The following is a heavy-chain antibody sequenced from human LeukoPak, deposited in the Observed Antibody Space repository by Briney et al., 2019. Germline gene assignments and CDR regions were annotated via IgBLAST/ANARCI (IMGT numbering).Heavy chain of an antibody. CDR2: IYYTGST. CDR1: RGSISTYY. Sequence: SETLSLTCTVSRGSISTYYWSWIRQPPGKGLERIGYIYYTGSTKSNPSLKSRVTISVDTSKNQFSLKLSSVTAADTAVYYCARHAKSDAFDIWGQGTMVTVSS. D-gene: IGHD4/OR15-4a*01. J-gene: IGHJ3*02. CDR3: ARHAKSDAFDI. V-gene: IGHV4-59*01.